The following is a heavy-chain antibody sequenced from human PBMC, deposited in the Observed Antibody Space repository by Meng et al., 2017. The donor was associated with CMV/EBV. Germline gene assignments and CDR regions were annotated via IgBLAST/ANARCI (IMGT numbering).Heavy chain of an antibody. J-gene: IGHJ4*02. V-gene: IGHV4-34*01. CDR2: INHSGCT. CDR3: ARCRVRVVPDY. D-gene: IGHD2-15*01. Sequence: VEVQVLGGGLLQRSEHLSPSCAVNGGSFSGYCRRWIRQPPGNGLEWIGEINHSGCTNYIPSLKSLVTLSVDTSKYQFSLKLSSVTAADKAVYYCARCRVRVVPDYWGQGTLVTVSS. CDR1: GGSFSGYC.